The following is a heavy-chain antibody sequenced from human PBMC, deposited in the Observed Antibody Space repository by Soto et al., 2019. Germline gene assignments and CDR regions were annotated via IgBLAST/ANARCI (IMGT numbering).Heavy chain of an antibody. D-gene: IGHD1-26*01. CDR2: ISNSGGGT. CDR1: GFTFSNYV. J-gene: IGHJ4*02. Sequence: EVPLLESGGGLVQPGGSLRISCAASGFTFSNYVMSWVRQAPGKGLEWVSSISNSGGGTYYADSVRGRFTISRDNSKNTLYRQMNSLRAEDTAVYYCAKEDVGGYYYSGLWGRGTLVTVSS. CDR3: AKEDVGGYYYSGL. V-gene: IGHV3-23*01.